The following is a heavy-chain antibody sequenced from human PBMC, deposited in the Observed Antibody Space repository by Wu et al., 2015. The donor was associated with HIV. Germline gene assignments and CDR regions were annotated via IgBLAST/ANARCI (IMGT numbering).Heavy chain of an antibody. V-gene: IGHV1-69*05. CDR2: IIPIFGTA. CDR1: GGTFSSYA. CDR3: ARVMVRGVIKDYYYYGMDV. Sequence: QVQLVQSGAEVKKPGSSVKVSCKASGGTFSSYAISWVRQAPGQGLEWMGGIIPIFGTANYAQKFQGRVTITTDESTSTAYMELSSLRSEDTAVYYCARVMVRGVIKDYYYYGMDVWGQGTTVTVSS. J-gene: IGHJ6*02. D-gene: IGHD3-10*01.